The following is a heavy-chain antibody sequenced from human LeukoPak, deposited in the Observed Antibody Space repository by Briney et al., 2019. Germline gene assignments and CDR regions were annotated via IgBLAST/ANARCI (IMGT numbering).Heavy chain of an antibody. D-gene: IGHD2/OR15-2a*01. V-gene: IGHV4-59*02. Sequence: SETLSLTCSVSGASVSSSHWNWIRQSPGKGLEWIANVDYNGSTKYNPSLRGRGTMSLDTSKNQFHLKLESVTAADTARYFCARGFYEPFDLWGQGTLLTVSS. CDR1: GASVSSSH. CDR2: VDYNGST. J-gene: IGHJ5*02. CDR3: ARGFYEPFDL.